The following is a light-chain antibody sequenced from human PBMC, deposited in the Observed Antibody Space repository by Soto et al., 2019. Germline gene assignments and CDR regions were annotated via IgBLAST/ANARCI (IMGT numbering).Light chain of an antibody. CDR2: RNN. V-gene: IGLV1-47*01. Sequence: QSVLTQPPSASGTPGQRVNISCSGSSSNIGSNYVYWYRQFPGTAPKLLIQRNNQRPSGVPARFSGSKSGTSASLAISGLRSEDEADYFCASYTTTNILLFGTATKVTVL. CDR3: ASYTTTNILL. J-gene: IGLJ1*01. CDR1: SSNIGSNY.